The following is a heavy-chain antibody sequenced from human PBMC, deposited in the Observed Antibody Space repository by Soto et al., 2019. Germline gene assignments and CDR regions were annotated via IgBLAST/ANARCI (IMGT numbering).Heavy chain of an antibody. CDR2: IDPSDSYT. CDR3: ALRTDYYYYGMDV. CDR1: GYSFTSYW. V-gene: IGHV5-10-1*01. Sequence: GESLKISCKGSGYSFTSYWISWVRQMPGKGLEWMGRIDPSDSYTNYSPSFQGHVTISADKSTSTAYLQWSSLKASDTAMYYCALRTDYYYYGMDVWGQGTTVTVSS. J-gene: IGHJ6*02. D-gene: IGHD5-12*01.